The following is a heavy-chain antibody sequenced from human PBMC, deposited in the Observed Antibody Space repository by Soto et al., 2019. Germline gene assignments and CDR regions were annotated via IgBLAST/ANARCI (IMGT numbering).Heavy chain of an antibody. Sequence: QVQLVESGGGVVQPGRSLRLSCAASGFTFSSYGMHWVRQAPGKGLEWVAVISYDGSNKYYADSVKGRFTISRDNSKNTLYLQMNSLRAEDTAVYYCARKKITMVRGSPGEWGQGTLVTVSS. CDR3: ARKKITMVRGSPGE. D-gene: IGHD3-10*01. CDR1: GFTFSSYG. CDR2: ISYDGSNK. V-gene: IGHV3-30*03. J-gene: IGHJ4*02.